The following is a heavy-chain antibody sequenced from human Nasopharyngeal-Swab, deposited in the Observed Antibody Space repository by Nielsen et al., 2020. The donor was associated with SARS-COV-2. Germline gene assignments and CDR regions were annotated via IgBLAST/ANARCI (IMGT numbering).Heavy chain of an antibody. J-gene: IGHJ5*02. D-gene: IGHD6-19*01. CDR2: INPNSGGT. V-gene: IGHV1-2*06. CDR3: ATTLQWLVTNWFDP. CDR1: GYTFTSYD. Sequence: ASVKVSCKVSGYTFTSYDINWVRQATGQGLEWMGRINPNSGGTNYAQKFQGRVTMTRDTSISTAYMELSRLRSDDTAVYYCATTLQWLVTNWFDPWGQGTLVTVSS.